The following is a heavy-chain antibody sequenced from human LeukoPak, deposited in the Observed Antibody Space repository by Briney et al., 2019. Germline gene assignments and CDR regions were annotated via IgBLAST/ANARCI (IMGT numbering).Heavy chain of an antibody. CDR3: ARDGWPDYFDY. J-gene: IGHJ4*02. Sequence: GGSLRLSCAASGFTFSSYSMNWVRQAPGKGLEWVSSISSSSSYIYYADSVKGRFTISRDNAKNSLYLQMNSQRAEDTAVYYCARDGWPDYFDYWGQGTLVTVSS. CDR1: GFTFSSYS. D-gene: IGHD2-15*01. V-gene: IGHV3-21*01. CDR2: ISSSSSYI.